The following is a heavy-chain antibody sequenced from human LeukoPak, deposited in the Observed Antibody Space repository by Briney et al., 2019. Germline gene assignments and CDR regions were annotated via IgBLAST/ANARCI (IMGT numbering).Heavy chain of an antibody. J-gene: IGHJ4*02. CDR2: ISSNGGST. V-gene: IGHV3-64*04. D-gene: IGHD4-17*01. Sequence: GGSLRLSCSASGFTFSSYAMHWVRQAPGKGLEYVSAISSNGGSTYYADSVKGRFTISRDNAKNSLYLQMNSLRAEDTAVYYCARFVTTLGYWGQGTLVTVSS. CDR3: ARFVTTLGY. CDR1: GFTFSSYA.